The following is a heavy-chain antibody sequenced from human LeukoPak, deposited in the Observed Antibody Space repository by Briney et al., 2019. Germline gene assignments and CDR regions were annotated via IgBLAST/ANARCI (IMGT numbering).Heavy chain of an antibody. CDR1: GGSISSSSYY. CDR3: ARGLGVLGWELTAYYFDY. Sequence: SETLSLTCTVCGGSISSSSYYWRWIRQPPGKGLEWIGNIYYSGSTYYNPSRQSRVTISVDTSKNQCSLKLSSVTAADTAVYYCARGLGVLGWELTAYYFDYWGQGTLVTVSS. V-gene: IGHV4-39*07. J-gene: IGHJ4*02. D-gene: IGHD1-26*01. CDR2: IYYSGST.